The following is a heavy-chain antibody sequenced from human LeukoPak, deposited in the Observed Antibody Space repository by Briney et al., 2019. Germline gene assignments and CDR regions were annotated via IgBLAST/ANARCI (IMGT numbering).Heavy chain of an antibody. D-gene: IGHD6-19*01. Sequence: GKSLKISCKGSGNSFTRSWIGWVRQMPGKGLEWMGVIFPSDSDTTYSPSFQGQVTISVDKSLNTAYLQWSSLKASDTAMYYCARPREGSGWYDAFDIWGQGTMVTVSS. J-gene: IGHJ3*02. V-gene: IGHV5-51*01. CDR2: IFPSDSDT. CDR3: ARPREGSGWYDAFDI. CDR1: GNSFTRSW.